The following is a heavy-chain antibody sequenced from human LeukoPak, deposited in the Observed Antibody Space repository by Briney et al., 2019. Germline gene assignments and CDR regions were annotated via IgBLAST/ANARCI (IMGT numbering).Heavy chain of an antibody. V-gene: IGHV3-23*01. J-gene: IGHJ4*02. Sequence: GGSLRLSCAASGFTFSSYAMSCVREAPGEGLEWVSAISGSGGSTYYADSVKGRFTISRDNSNNTLYLQMNSLRAEDTAVYYCAKDRRKGELLYYFDYWGQGTLVTVSS. CDR2: ISGSGGST. CDR3: AKDRRKGELLYYFDY. D-gene: IGHD1-26*01. CDR1: GFTFSSYA.